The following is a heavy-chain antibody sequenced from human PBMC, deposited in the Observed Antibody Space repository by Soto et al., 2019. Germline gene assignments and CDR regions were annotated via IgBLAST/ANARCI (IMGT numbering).Heavy chain of an antibody. D-gene: IGHD6-19*01. CDR3: ARALGYSSGWYDPYYGMDV. J-gene: IGHJ6*02. Sequence: QVQLVESGGGVVQPGRSLRLSCAASGFTFSSYAMHWVRQAPGKGLEWVAVISYDGSNKYYADSVKGRFTISRDNSKNTLYLQMNSLRAEDTAVYYCARALGYSSGWYDPYYGMDVWGQGTTVTVSS. V-gene: IGHV3-30-3*01. CDR1: GFTFSSYA. CDR2: ISYDGSNK.